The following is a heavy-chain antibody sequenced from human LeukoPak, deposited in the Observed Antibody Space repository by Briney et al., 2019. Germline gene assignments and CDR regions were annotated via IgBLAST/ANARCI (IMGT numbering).Heavy chain of an antibody. J-gene: IGHJ4*02. CDR1: GFTFSDYY. V-gene: IGHV3-11*03. CDR2: ISSSSSYT. Sequence: GGSLRLPCAASGFTFSDYYMSWIRQAPGKGLEWVSYISSSSSYTNYADSVKGRFTISRDNAKNSLYLQMNSLRAEDTAVYYCARGDDIVVVPAAIIYWGQGTLVTVSS. CDR3: ARGDDIVVVPAAIIY. D-gene: IGHD2-2*01.